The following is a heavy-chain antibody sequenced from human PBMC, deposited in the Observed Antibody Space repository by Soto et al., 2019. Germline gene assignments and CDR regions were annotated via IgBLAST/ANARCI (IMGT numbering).Heavy chain of an antibody. D-gene: IGHD2-15*01. J-gene: IGHJ6*02. CDR2: IVVASGQT. V-gene: IGHV1-58*02. CDR3: SADRPDIGVGWWV. CDR1: GSGFISSG. Sequence: VKVSCKASGSGFISSGIQWVRQAHGQRLEWIGWIVVASGQTNYAQNFRGRVAITRDTSTATAYIELTGLTSEDTAVYFCSADRPDIGVGWWVWGQGTTVTVSS.